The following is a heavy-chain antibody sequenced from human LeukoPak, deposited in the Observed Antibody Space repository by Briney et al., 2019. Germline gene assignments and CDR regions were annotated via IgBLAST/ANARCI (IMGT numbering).Heavy chain of an antibody. V-gene: IGHV3-21*01. CDR1: GFTFSSYS. J-gene: IGHJ5*02. Sequence: KPGGSLRLSCAASGFTFSSYSMSWARQAPGKGIEWVSSITSSSSYIYYADSVKGRFTISRDNAKNSLYLQMNSLRAEDTAISYCAREPSLPAAITAPGAFDPWGQGTLVTVSS. CDR3: AREPSLPAAITAPGAFDP. CDR2: ITSSSSYI. D-gene: IGHD2-2*02.